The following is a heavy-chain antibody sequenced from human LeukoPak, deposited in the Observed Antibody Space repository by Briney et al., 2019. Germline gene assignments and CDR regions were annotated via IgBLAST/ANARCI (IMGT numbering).Heavy chain of an antibody. Sequence: ASVKVSCKASGYTFTSYGISWVRQAPGQGLEWMGWISAYNGNTNYAQKPQGRVTMTTDTSTSTAYMELRSLRSDDTAVYYCARDSRLRYFDWLEYFQHWGQGTLVTVSS. J-gene: IGHJ1*01. CDR2: ISAYNGNT. D-gene: IGHD3-9*01. CDR3: ARDSRLRYFDWLEYFQH. CDR1: GYTFTSYG. V-gene: IGHV1-18*01.